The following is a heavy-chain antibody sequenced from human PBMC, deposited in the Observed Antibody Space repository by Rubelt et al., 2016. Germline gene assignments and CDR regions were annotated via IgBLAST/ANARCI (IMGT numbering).Heavy chain of an antibody. V-gene: IGHV3-11*01. D-gene: IGHD3-9*01. Sequence: YADSVKGRFTISRDNAKNSLYLQMNSLRAEDTAVYYCARKVSADILTGYGGGWGQGTLVTVSS. CDR3: ARKVSADILTGYGGG. J-gene: IGHJ4*02.